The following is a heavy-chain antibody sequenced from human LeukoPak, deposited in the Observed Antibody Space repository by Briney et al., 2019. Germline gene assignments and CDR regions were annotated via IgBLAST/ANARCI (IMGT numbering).Heavy chain of an antibody. V-gene: IGHV3-30*18. CDR3: AKDVSWNWFDP. CDR2: ISYDGSNK. Sequence: PGGSLRLSCAASGFTFSSYDMHWVRQAPGKGLEWVALISYDGSNKYYADSVKGRFTISRDNSKNTLYLQMNTLRAEDTAVYYCAKDVSWNWFDPWGQGTPVTVSS. CDR1: GFTFSSYD. J-gene: IGHJ5*02.